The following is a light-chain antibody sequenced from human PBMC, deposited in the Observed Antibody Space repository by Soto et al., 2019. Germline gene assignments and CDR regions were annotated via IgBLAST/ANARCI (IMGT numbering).Light chain of an antibody. V-gene: IGKV3-11*01. Sequence: EIVLTQSPATLSLSPGERATLSCRASQSVTTLLAWYQQKPGQAPRLLIQDASNRATGIPPRFSGSGSGTDLTLTISSLEPQDSAVYYCQQRSNWPRTFGQGTKVEIK. J-gene: IGKJ1*01. CDR2: DAS. CDR1: QSVTTL. CDR3: QQRSNWPRT.